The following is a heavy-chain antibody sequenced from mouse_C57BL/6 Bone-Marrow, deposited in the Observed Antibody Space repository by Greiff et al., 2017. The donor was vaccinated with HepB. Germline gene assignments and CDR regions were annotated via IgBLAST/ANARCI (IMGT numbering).Heavy chain of an antibody. Sequence: DVKLQESGEGLVKPGGSLKLSCAASGFTFSSYAMSWVRQTPEKRLEWVAYISSGGDYIYYADTVKGRFTISRDNARNTLYLQMSSLKSEDTAMYYCTRDLSYAMDYWGQGTSVTVSS. CDR3: TRDLSYAMDY. CDR2: ISSGGDYI. J-gene: IGHJ4*01. D-gene: IGHD6-1*01. V-gene: IGHV5-9-1*02. CDR1: GFTFSSYA.